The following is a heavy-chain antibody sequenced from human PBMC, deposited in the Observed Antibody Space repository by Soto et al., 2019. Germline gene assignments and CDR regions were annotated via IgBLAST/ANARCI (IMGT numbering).Heavy chain of an antibody. V-gene: IGHV1-69*01. D-gene: IGHD1-7*01. Sequence: QVQLVQSGAEVKTPGSSVKVSCKASGGTFSSYAISWVRQAPGQGIELMGGSIPIFGTANYAQKFQGTVTITAEESTSTAYMEMSSLISEDTAVYYCSRDLKSWNSCSYGYLDLWVRGTLVTVSS. J-gene: IGHJ2*01. CDR2: SIPIFGTA. CDR3: SRDLKSWNSCSYGYLDL. CDR1: GGTFSSYA.